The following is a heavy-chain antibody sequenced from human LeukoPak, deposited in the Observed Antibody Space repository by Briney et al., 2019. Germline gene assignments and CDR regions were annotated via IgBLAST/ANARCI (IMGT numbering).Heavy chain of an antibody. CDR3: ARETVPAIAAPRGLNY. Sequence: PSETLSLTCTVSGGSISSYYWSWIRQPAGKGLEWIGRIDTSGNTSYKPSLKSRVTMSVDTSKNQFSLKLSSVTAADTAVYYCARETVPAIAAPRGLNYWGQGTLVTVSS. D-gene: IGHD6-13*01. V-gene: IGHV4-4*07. CDR1: GGSISSYY. CDR2: IDTSGNT. J-gene: IGHJ4*02.